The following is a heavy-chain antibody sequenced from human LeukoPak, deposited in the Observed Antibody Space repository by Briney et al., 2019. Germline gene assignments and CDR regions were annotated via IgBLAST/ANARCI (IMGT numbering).Heavy chain of an antibody. CDR3: ARRYYDTTGYAFDI. J-gene: IGHJ3*02. Sequence: GGSLRLSCVASGFTFNTYTMNWVRQAPGKGLEWISCVGRDGSIHYADSVKGRITISRDNAKNSLFLQRNSLRAEDTAIYYCARRYYDTTGYAFDIWGQGTMVTVSS. V-gene: IGHV3-21*01. CDR1: GFTFNTYT. CDR2: VGRDGSI. D-gene: IGHD3-22*01.